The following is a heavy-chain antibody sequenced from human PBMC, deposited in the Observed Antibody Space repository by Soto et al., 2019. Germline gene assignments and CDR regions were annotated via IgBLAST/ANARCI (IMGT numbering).Heavy chain of an antibody. CDR2: IIPIFGTA. J-gene: IGHJ3*02. CDR1: GGTFSSYA. Sequence: SVKVSCKASGGTFSSYAISWVRQAPGQGLEWMGGIIPIFGTANYAQKFQGRVTITADESTSTAYMELSSLRSEDTAVYYCASARYNTYYYDSSGSQVNAFDIWGQGTMVTVSS. CDR3: ASARYNTYYYDSSGSQVNAFDI. D-gene: IGHD3-22*01. V-gene: IGHV1-69*13.